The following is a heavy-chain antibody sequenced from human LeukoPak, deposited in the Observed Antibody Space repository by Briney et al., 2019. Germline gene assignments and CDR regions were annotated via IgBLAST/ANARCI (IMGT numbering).Heavy chain of an antibody. V-gene: IGHV3-30-3*01. CDR2: ISYDGSNK. CDR1: GFTFSSYA. Sequence: PGGSLRLSCAASGFTFSSYAMHWVRQAPGKGLEWVAVISYDGSNKYHADSVKGRFTISRDNSKNTLYLQMNSLRAEDTAVYYCARDQIQLWLRYYFDYWGQGTLVTVSS. D-gene: IGHD5-18*01. J-gene: IGHJ4*02. CDR3: ARDQIQLWLRYYFDY.